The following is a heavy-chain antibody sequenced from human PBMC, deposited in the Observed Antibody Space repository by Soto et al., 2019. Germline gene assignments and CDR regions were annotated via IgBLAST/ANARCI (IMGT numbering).Heavy chain of an antibody. CDR3: AKAGPLWFWEFSFDY. J-gene: IGHJ4*02. CDR2: ISGSGGST. V-gene: IGHV3-23*01. Sequence: GSLILSCAASGFTFSSYAMRWVRQASGQGVEWVSAISGSGGSTYYADSVKGRFTISRDNSKNTLYLQMNSLRAEDTAVYYCAKAGPLWFWEFSFDYWGQGTLVAVSS. CDR1: GFTFSSYA. D-gene: IGHD3-10*01.